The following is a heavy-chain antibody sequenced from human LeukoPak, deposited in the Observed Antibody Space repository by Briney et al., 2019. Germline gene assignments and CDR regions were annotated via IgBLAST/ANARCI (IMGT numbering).Heavy chain of an antibody. Sequence: TGGSLRLSCAASGFTFSSYAMSWVRQAPGKGLEWVSAISGSGGSTYYADSVKGRFTISRDNSKNTLYLQMDSLTTEDTAVYYCARRMPGSLDYWGQGTLVTVSS. CDR2: ISGSGGST. J-gene: IGHJ4*02. CDR1: GFTFSSYA. V-gene: IGHV3-23*01. CDR3: ARRMPGSLDY. D-gene: IGHD2-2*01.